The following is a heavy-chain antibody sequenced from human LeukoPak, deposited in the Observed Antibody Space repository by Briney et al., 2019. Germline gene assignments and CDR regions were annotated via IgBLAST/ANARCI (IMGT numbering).Heavy chain of an antibody. Sequence: SETLSLTCAVSGXSISSGGYSWSWIRQPPRKGLEWIGYIYYSGSTNYNPSLKSRVTISVDTPKNQFSLKLSSVTAADTAVYYCARDQGHCSSTSCPYYYYYYGMDVWGQGTTVTVSS. V-gene: IGHV4-61*08. CDR3: ARDQGHCSSTSCPYYYYYYGMDV. D-gene: IGHD2-2*01. J-gene: IGHJ6*02. CDR1: GXSISSGGYS. CDR2: IYYSGST.